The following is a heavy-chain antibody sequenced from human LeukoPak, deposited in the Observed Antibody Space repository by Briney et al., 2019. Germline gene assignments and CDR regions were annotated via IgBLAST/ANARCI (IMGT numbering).Heavy chain of an antibody. CDR1: GGSISSYY. CDR2: IYYSGST. Sequence: KPSETLSLTCTVSGGSISSYYWSWIRQPPGKGLEWIGYIYYSGSTNYNPSLKSRVTISVDTSKNQFSLKLNSVTAADTAVYYCARLAGRFDYWGQGTLVTVSS. D-gene: IGHD6-19*01. V-gene: IGHV4-59*01. CDR3: ARLAGRFDY. J-gene: IGHJ4*02.